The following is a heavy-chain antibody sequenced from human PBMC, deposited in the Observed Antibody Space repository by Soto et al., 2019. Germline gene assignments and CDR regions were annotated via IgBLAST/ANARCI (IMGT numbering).Heavy chain of an antibody. D-gene: IGHD3-10*02. J-gene: IGHJ4*02. V-gene: IGHV3-66*01. CDR3: ARDRRPVRGRRAYYFDY. CDR1: GFTVSSNY. CDR2: IYSGGST. Sequence: GGSLRLSCAASGFTVSSNYMSWVRQAPGKGLEWVSVIYSGGSTYYADSVKGRFTISRDNSKNTLYLQMNSLRAEDTAVYYCARDRRPVRGRRAYYFDYWGQGTLVTVSS.